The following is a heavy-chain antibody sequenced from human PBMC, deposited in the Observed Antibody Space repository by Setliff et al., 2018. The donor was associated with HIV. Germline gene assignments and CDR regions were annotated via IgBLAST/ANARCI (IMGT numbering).Heavy chain of an antibody. D-gene: IGHD1-7*01. CDR2: VSDGGT. CDR3: VKEGRTSTVFDY. J-gene: IGHJ4*02. Sequence: SETLSLTCTVIGASVSMPGWWGWVRQSPGKRLEWIGKVSDGGTKYNPSLQGRATTSVDRSKNQFSLELRSVTAADTAVYYCVKEGRTSTVFDYWGQGVMVTVSS. V-gene: IGHV4-4*02. CDR1: GASVSMPGW.